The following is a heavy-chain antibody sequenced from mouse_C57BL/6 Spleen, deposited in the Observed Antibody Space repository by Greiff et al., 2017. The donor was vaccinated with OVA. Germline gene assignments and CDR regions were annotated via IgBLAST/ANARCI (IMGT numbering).Heavy chain of an antibody. J-gene: IGHJ4*01. V-gene: IGHV1-54*01. CDR2: IKPGSGGT. CDR3: ARRGDYNCDDYYAMDY. CDR1: GYAFTNYL. D-gene: IGHD2-12*01. Sequence: QVQLQQSGAELVRPGTSVKVSCKASGYAFTNYLIEWVKQRPGQGLEWIGVIKPGSGGTNYNEKFKGKATLTADKSSSTAYMQLSSLTSEDSAVYFCARRGDYNCDDYYAMDYWGQGTSVTVSS.